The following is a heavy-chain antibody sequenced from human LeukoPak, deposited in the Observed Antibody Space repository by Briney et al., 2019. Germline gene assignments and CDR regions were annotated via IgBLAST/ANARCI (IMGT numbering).Heavy chain of an antibody. Sequence: PGGSLRLSCAASRFTFSAYALTWVRQAPGKGLEWVSSISGSGDSTYYADSVKGRFTTSRDNSKNTLYLQMNILRAEDTARYHCAKWAGAATLSGTYYGRLDHWGQGTLVTVSS. V-gene: IGHV3-23*01. CDR2: ISGSGDST. D-gene: IGHD3-3*01. CDR1: RFTFSAYA. CDR3: AKWAGAATLSGTYYGRLDH. J-gene: IGHJ4*02.